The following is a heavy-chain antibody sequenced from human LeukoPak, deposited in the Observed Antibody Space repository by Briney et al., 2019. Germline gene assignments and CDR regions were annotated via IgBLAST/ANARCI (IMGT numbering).Heavy chain of an antibody. V-gene: IGHV3-48*02. CDR1: GFTFNSHN. J-gene: IGHJ3*02. D-gene: IGHD6-6*01. CDR2: ISSSSSTI. CDR3: ARAYSSSSGRDAFDS. Sequence: PGGSLRLSCAASGFTFNSHNMNWVRQAPGKGLDWVSYISSSSSTIYYADSVKGRFTISRDSAKTSLFLQMNSLRDEDTAVYYCARAYSSSSGRDAFDSWGLGTLVTVSS.